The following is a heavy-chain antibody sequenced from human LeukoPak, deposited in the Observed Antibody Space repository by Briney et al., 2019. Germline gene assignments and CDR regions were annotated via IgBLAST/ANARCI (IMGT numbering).Heavy chain of an antibody. CDR1: GFTFSSYS. Sequence: GGSLRLSCAASGFTFSSYSMNWVRQAPGKGLEWVSSISSSSSYIYYADSVKGRFTISRDNAKNSLYLQMNSLRAEDTAVYYCARDQEYSSSFRYYYYMDVWGKGTTVTVSS. CDR2: ISSSSSYI. D-gene: IGHD6-6*01. J-gene: IGHJ6*03. V-gene: IGHV3-21*01. CDR3: ARDQEYSSSFRYYYYMDV.